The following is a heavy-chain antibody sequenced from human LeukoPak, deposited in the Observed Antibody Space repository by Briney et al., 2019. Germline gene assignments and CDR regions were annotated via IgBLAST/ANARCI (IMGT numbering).Heavy chain of an antibody. CDR3: ATYGYLAPYYFDY. CDR2: IYYSGST. V-gene: IGHV4-59*01. J-gene: IGHJ4*02. Sequence: ASETLSLTCTVSGGSISSYYWSWIRQPPGKGLDWIGYIYYSGSTNYNPSLKSRVTISVDTSKNQFSLKLSSVTAADTAVYYCATYGYLAPYYFDYWGQGTLVTVSS. CDR1: GGSISSYY. D-gene: IGHD5-18*01.